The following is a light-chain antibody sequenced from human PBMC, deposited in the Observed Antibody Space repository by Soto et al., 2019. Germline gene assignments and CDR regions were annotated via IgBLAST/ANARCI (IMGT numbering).Light chain of an antibody. J-gene: IGKJ4*01. CDR3: QQYYSTPLT. Sequence: DIVMTQSPDSLAVSLGERATINCKSSQSVLHSSNNKNYLAWYQKKPGQPPKLLIYWASTRESGVPDRFSGSGSGTDFTLTISSLQAEDVAVYYCQQYYSTPLTFGGGTKVDIK. V-gene: IGKV4-1*01. CDR1: QSVLHSSNNKNY. CDR2: WAS.